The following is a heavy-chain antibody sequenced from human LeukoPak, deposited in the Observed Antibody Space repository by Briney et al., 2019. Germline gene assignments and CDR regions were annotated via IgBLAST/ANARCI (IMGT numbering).Heavy chain of an antibody. D-gene: IGHD2-2*01. CDR3: ARASGYCSTTSCPDMDY. CDR1: GYTFIGYY. Sequence: ASVKVSCKASGYTFIGYYIYWVRQAPGQGLEWMGWINPNSGGTNYAQKFQGKVTMTRDTSISTAYMELNRLRSDDTAVYYCARASGYCSTTSCPDMDYWGQGTLVTVSS. CDR2: INPNSGGT. J-gene: IGHJ4*02. V-gene: IGHV1-2*02.